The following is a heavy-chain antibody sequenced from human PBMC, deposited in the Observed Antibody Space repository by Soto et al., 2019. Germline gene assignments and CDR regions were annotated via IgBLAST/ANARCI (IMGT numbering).Heavy chain of an antibody. CDR2: ISSDGNTE. CDR3: ARARRVGATYFDY. J-gene: IGHJ4*02. D-gene: IGHD1-26*01. CDR1: GFTFKSYA. Sequence: PGGSLRLSCAASGFTFKSYAIHWVRQAPGKGLEWVAVISSDGNTEYYAHAVKGRFTISRDNYMTTVSLQMNSLSIDDTAVYFCARARRVGATYFDYWGRGTLVTVSS. V-gene: IGHV3-30-3*01.